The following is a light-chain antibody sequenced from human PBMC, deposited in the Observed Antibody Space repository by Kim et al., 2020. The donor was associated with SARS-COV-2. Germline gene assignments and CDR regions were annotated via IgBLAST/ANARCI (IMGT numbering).Light chain of an antibody. V-gene: IGLV2-23*01. CDR2: GDN. CDR3: CSYANGGTWV. Sequence: GQAITLPRSETKNDVESRDLVPWYQHHQGTAPKHVIYGDNQRPSGVSSSFSGSKSGNTASLTITQLQPEDEAGYYCCSYANGGTWVFGGGTQLTVL. CDR1: KNDVESRDL. J-gene: IGLJ3*02.